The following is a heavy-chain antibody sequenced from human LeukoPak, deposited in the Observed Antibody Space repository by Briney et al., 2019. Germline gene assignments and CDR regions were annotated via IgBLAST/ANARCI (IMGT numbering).Heavy chain of an antibody. Sequence: SETLSLTCAVYGGSFSDYYWSWIRQTPGKGLEWIGEINHSGTTTYNPSLKSRVTMSVDTSKNQFSPKLSSVTAADTAVYYCARRPYGSGSYSHAFDIWGQGTMVTVSS. CDR3: ARRPYGSGSYSHAFDI. J-gene: IGHJ3*02. CDR1: GGSFSDYY. CDR2: INHSGTT. D-gene: IGHD3-10*01. V-gene: IGHV4-34*01.